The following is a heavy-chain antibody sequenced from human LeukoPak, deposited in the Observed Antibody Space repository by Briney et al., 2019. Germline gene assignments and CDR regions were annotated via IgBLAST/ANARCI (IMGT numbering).Heavy chain of an antibody. CDR3: ARGWGYCSGGNCYFTYFDY. J-gene: IGHJ4*02. CDR2: IDYRGTT. Sequence: KPSETLSLTCTVSGGSISSYYWSWIRQPPGKGLEWIGYIDYRGTTNYNPSLKSRVTISVDPSKGQFSLRLSSVTAADTAVYYCARGWGYCSGGNCYFTYFDYWGQGALVTVSS. D-gene: IGHD2-15*01. CDR1: GGSISSYY. V-gene: IGHV4-59*01.